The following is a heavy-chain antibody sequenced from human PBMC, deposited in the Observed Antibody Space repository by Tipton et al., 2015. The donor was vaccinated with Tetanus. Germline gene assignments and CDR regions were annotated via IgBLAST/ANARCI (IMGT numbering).Heavy chain of an antibody. J-gene: IGHJ5*02. CDR1: GFSFEDYG. Sequence: SLRLSCEASGFSFEDYGMSWVRQVPGKGLEWVSGITGGNTYYADSVKGRFTISRDNSKNTLSLQMNSLRGEDTAVYCCAKALGSSAWYGTWGQGTLVTVSS. V-gene: IGHV3-23*01. CDR3: AKALGSSAWYGT. CDR2: ITGGNT. D-gene: IGHD6-13*01.